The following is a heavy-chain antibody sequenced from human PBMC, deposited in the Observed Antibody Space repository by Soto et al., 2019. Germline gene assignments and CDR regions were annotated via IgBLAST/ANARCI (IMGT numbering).Heavy chain of an antibody. J-gene: IGHJ3*02. D-gene: IGHD3-16*01. CDR3: LKEMLQTDTFDM. CDR1: GFIFDDYA. CDR2: ISWNSGKI. V-gene: IGHV3-9*01. Sequence: EVQLVESGGGLVQSGRSLRLSCAASGFIFDDYAMHWVRQAPGKGLEWVSVISWNSGKIEYADSVRGRFIISRDNAKNSLYLQMNSLRPEDTAMYYCLKEMLQTDTFDMWGPGTMVTVSS.